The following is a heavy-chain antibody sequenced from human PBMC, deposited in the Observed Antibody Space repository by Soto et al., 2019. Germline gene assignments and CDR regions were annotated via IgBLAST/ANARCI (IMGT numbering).Heavy chain of an antibody. CDR1: GYTFTSYG. D-gene: IGHD4-17*01. V-gene: IGHV1-18*04. J-gene: IGHJ6*02. CDR2: ISAYNGNT. CDR3: ARDNDGAQLYYYYYGMDV. Sequence: ASVKVSCKASGYTFTSYGISWVRQAPGQGLGWMGWISAYNGNTNYAQKLQGRVTMTTDTSTSTAYMELRSLRSDDTAVYYCARDNDGAQLYYYYYGMDVWGQGTTVTVSS.